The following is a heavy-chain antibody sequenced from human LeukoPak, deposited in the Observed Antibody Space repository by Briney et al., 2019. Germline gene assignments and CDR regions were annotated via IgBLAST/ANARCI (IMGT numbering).Heavy chain of an antibody. V-gene: IGHV4-34*01. CDR1: GGSFSGYY. CDR2: INHSGST. Sequence: PSETLSLTCAVYGGSFSGYYWSWIRQPPGKGLEWIGEINHSGSTNYNPSLKSRVTISVDTSKNQFSLKLSSVTAADMAVYYCARGLVSWNDIYFDYWGQGTLVTVSS. J-gene: IGHJ4*02. CDR3: ARGLVSWNDIYFDY. D-gene: IGHD1-1*01.